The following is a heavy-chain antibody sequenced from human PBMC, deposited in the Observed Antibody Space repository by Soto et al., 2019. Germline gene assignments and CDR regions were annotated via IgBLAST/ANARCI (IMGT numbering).Heavy chain of an antibody. CDR3: ARGDEGQWLARYYYYGMDV. D-gene: IGHD6-19*01. V-gene: IGHV1-18*01. CDR1: GYTFTSYG. J-gene: IGHJ6*02. Sequence: QVQLVQSGAGVKKPGASGKVSCKASGYTFTSYGIGWVRQPLGQGLGGMGGFSAYNGNTNYAQKLQGRVTMTTDTSTSTAYMELRSLRSDDTAVYYCARGDEGQWLARYYYYGMDVWGQGTTVTVSS. CDR2: FSAYNGNT.